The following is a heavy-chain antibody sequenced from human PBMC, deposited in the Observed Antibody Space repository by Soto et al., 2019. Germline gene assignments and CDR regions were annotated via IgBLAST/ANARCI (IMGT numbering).Heavy chain of an antibody. CDR2: IYYSGSA. CDR3: ARETGYCSSTSCYNYGMDV. Sequence: PSETLSLTCTVSGGSISSGGYYWGWIRQHPGKGLEWIGYIYYSGSAYYNPSLKSRVTISVDTSKNQFSLKLSSVTAADTAVYYCARETGYCSSTSCYNYGMDVWGQGTTVTVSS. D-gene: IGHD2-2*02. V-gene: IGHV4-31*03. J-gene: IGHJ6*02. CDR1: GGSISSGGYY.